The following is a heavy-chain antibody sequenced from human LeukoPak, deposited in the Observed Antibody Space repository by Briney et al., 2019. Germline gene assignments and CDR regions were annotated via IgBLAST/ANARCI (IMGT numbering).Heavy chain of an antibody. CDR2: IYYSGST. V-gene: IGHV4-59*01. CDR3: AREVDDYVWGSSGWFDP. J-gene: IGHJ5*02. Sequence: SETLSLTCTVSGDSISSYYWNWIRQPPGKGLEWIGYIYYSGSTNYNPSLKSRLTISVDMSKNQFSLKLSSVTAADTAVYYCAREVDDYVWGSSGWFDPWGQGTLVTVSS. CDR1: GDSISSYY. D-gene: IGHD3-16*01.